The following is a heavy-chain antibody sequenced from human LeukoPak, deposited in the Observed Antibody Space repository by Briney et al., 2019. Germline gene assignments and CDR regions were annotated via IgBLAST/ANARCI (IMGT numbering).Heavy chain of an antibody. CDR3: ARRYCTPSSCYSDY. D-gene: IGHD2-8*01. J-gene: IGHJ4*02. CDR1: GFTFSSHS. V-gene: IGHV3-48*02. Sequence: GGSLRLSCAASGFTFSSHSMNWVRQAPGKGLEWVSYISSSSSTIYYADSVKGRFTISRDNAKNSLYLQMNSLRDEDTAVYFCARRYCTPSSCYSDYWGQGALVTVSS. CDR2: ISSSSSTI.